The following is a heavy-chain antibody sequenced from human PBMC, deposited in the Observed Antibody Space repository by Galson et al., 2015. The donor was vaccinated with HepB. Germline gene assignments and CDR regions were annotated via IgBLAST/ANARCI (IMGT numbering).Heavy chain of an antibody. V-gene: IGHV1-46*01. D-gene: IGHD2-2*01. CDR3: ATIRVGFCITTSCKADDFDI. CDR1: GYTFSTYY. J-gene: IGHJ3*02. Sequence: SVKVSCKASGYTFSTYYIHWARQAPGQGLEWMGIINPSGGRTNYAQKFQDRVTMTRDTSTSTVYMQLSSLRSEDTAVYYCATIRVGFCITTSCKADDFDIWGQGTMVTVSS. CDR2: INPSGGRT.